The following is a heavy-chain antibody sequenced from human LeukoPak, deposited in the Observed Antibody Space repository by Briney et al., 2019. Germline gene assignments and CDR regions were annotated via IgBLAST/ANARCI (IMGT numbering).Heavy chain of an antibody. Sequence: SETLSLTCAVSGGSFSGYYWSWIRQSPGKGLEWIGEINHSGTTNYNPSLKSRVTISVDTSKSQFSLKLSSVTAADTAVYYCARLPVLLWFGEPKSCWFDPWGQGTLATVSS. D-gene: IGHD3-10*01. CDR3: ARLPVLLWFGEPKSCWFDP. CDR1: GGSFSGYY. V-gene: IGHV4-34*01. J-gene: IGHJ5*02. CDR2: INHSGTT.